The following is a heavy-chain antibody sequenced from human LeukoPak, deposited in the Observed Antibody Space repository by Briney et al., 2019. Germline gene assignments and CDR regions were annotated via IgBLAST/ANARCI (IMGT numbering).Heavy chain of an antibody. CDR1: GYTFTSYG. J-gene: IGHJ4*02. CDR2: ISAYNGNT. CDR3: ARVADYYDSSGQPAFDY. Sequence: ASVKVSCKASGYTFTSYGISWVRQAPGQGLEWMGWISAYNGNTNYAQKLQGRVTMTTDTSTSTAYMELRSLRSDDTAVYYCARVADYYDSSGQPAFDYWGQGTLVTVSS. V-gene: IGHV1-18*01. D-gene: IGHD3-22*01.